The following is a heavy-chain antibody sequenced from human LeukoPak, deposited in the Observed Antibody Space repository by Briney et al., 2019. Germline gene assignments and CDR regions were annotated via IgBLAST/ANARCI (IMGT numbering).Heavy chain of an antibody. D-gene: IGHD2-15*01. CDR1: GHSISSYY. V-gene: IGHV4-59*01. J-gene: IGHJ6*03. Sequence: PSETLSLTCTVSGHSISSYYWSWIRQPPGKGLEWIGFIYYSGSTNYNPSLKSRVTISVDTSKNQFSLKLNSVTAADTAVYYCARAGVVGSGGSYINYYYYYMDVWGKGTTVTISS. CDR2: IYYSGST. CDR3: ARAGVVGSGGSYINYYYYYMDV.